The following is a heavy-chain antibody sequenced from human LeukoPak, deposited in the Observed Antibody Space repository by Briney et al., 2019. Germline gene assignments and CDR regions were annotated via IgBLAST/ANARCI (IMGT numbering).Heavy chain of an antibody. CDR2: INAGNGNT. J-gene: IGHJ4*02. Sequence: ASVKVSCKASGYAFTSYAMHWVRQAPGQRLEWMGWINAGNGNTKYSQKFQGRVTITRDTSASTAYMELSSLRSEDTAVYYCARDGDFYGDYGGCWGQGTLVTVSS. CDR3: ARDGDFYGDYGGC. V-gene: IGHV1-3*01. D-gene: IGHD4-17*01. CDR1: GYAFTSYA.